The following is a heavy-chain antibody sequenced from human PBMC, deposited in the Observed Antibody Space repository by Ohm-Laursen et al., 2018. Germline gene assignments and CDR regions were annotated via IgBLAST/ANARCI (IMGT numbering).Heavy chain of an antibody. CDR3: ARPNRDSSGWGGADP. CDR1: GFNFSEFY. D-gene: IGHD3-22*01. J-gene: IGHJ5*02. Sequence: SLRLSCAASGFNFSEFYMSWIRQAPGKGLEWISYISATGNTRYYEDSLKGRITIFRDNAKKLLYLQMHSLRAEDTAVYYCARPNRDSSGWGGADPWGQGTLVTVSS. CDR2: ISATGNTR. V-gene: IGHV3-11*01.